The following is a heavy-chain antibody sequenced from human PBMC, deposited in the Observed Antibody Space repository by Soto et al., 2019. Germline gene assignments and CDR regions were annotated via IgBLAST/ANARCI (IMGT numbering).Heavy chain of an antibody. CDR3: VRGGGGGLFDP. V-gene: IGHV3-7*01. CDR1: GFTFSSYW. J-gene: IGHJ5*02. D-gene: IGHD2-15*01. CDR2: IKQDGSEK. Sequence: GGSLRLSCAASGFTFSSYWMSWVRQAPGKGLEWVANIKQDGSEKYYVDSVKGRFTISRDNAKNSLYLQMMSLTAEDTAIYYCVRGGGGGLFDPWGQGTMVTV.